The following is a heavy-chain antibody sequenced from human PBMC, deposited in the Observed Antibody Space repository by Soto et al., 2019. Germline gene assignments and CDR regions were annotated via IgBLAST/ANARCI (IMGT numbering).Heavy chain of an antibody. CDR1: GFTFSSYA. CDR2: ISGSGGST. D-gene: IGHD6-19*01. CDR3: AKNFRIDSSGWYWEFDY. Sequence: EVQLLESGGGLVQPGGSLRLSCAASGFTFSSYAMSWVRQAPGKGLEWVSAISGSGGSTYYADSVKGRFTISRDNSKNTLYLQMNSLGAEDTAVYYCAKNFRIDSSGWYWEFDYWGQGTLVTVSS. J-gene: IGHJ4*02. V-gene: IGHV3-23*01.